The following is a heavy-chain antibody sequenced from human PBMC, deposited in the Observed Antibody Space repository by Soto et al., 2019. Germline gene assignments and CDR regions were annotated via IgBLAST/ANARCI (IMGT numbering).Heavy chain of an antibody. CDR2: VSAYNGNT. V-gene: IGHV1-18*01. D-gene: IGHD6-13*01. CDR3: SRGGSSWQPHENY. J-gene: IGHJ4*02. CDR1: GFTFTSYG. Sequence: VQLVQSGAEVTKPGASMKVSCKASGFTFTSYGISWVRQAPGQGLEWMGWVSAYNGNTHYAQKLQGRVTMTTDTSTTTAYMELRSLGSDDTAVYYCSRGGSSWQPHENYWGQGTLVTVSS.